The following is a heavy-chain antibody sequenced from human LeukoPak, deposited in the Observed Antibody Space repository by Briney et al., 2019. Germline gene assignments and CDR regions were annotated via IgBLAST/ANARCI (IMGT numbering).Heavy chain of an antibody. CDR2: IIPILGIA. Sequence: ASVKVSCKASGGTFSSYAISWVRQAPGQGLEWMGRIIPILGIANYAQKFQGRVTITADKSTSTAYMELSSLRSEDTAVYYCARGVRYCTNGVCYRPFDYWGQGILVTVSS. CDR1: GGTFSSYA. D-gene: IGHD2-8*01. CDR3: ARGVRYCTNGVCYRPFDY. V-gene: IGHV1-69*04. J-gene: IGHJ4*02.